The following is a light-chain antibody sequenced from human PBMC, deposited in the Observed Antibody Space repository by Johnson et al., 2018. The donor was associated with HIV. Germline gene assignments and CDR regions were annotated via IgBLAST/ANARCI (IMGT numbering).Light chain of an antibody. CDR3: GTWDSRLTAGHV. CDR1: SSNIGNNY. J-gene: IGLJ1*01. CDR2: ENN. V-gene: IGLV1-51*02. Sequence: QSVLTQPPSVSAAPGQKVTISCSGSSSNIGNNYVSWYQQLPGTAPKLLIYENNMRPSGIPDRFSGSKSGTSATLDITGLQTGDEADDYCGTWDSRLTAGHVFGSGTKATLL.